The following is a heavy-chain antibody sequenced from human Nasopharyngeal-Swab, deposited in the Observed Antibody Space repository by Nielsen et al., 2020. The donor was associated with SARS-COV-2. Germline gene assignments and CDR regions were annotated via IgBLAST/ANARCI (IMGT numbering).Heavy chain of an antibody. CDR1: GGSISSYH. CDR2: IYYSGST. Sequence: SETLSLTCTVPGGSISSYHRTWIRQSPGKGLEWIGHIYYSGSTNYNLSLKSRVTISLDTSKKHFSLKLSSVTAADTAVYFCARESRMSLYYYMDVWGKGTTVTVSS. J-gene: IGHJ6*03. V-gene: IGHV4-59*01. CDR3: ARESRMSLYYYMDV.